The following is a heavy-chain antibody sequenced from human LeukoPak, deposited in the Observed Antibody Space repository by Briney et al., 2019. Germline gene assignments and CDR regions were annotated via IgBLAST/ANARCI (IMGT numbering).Heavy chain of an antibody. V-gene: IGHV4-59*01. CDR2: IYSSGST. J-gene: IGHJ4*02. CDR1: GGSISNYY. Sequence: TSETLSLTCTVSGGSISNYYWSWIRQPPGKGLEWIGYIYSSGSTDYSPSLKSRVTISVDTSKNQFSLKLRSVTAADTAVYYCARVPTGTYSIDFWGQGTLVTVSS. D-gene: IGHD3-10*01. CDR3: ARVPTGTYSIDF.